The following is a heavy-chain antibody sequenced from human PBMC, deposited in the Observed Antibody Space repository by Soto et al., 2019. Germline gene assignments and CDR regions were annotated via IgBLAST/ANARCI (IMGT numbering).Heavy chain of an antibody. CDR3: AKPGSCHGSGSYFTFHS. J-gene: IGHJ4*02. D-gene: IGHD3-10*01. CDR2: ISGSGGST. CDR1: GCTFSSSA. V-gene: IGHV3-23*01. Sequence: GGSLRLSCAASGCTFSSSAMNWVRQAPGMGLEWVSAISGSGGSTYYADSVKGRFTISRDNSKNTLYLQMNSLTAEDAAVYYCAKPGSCHGSGSYFTFHSWGQGTLVTVSS.